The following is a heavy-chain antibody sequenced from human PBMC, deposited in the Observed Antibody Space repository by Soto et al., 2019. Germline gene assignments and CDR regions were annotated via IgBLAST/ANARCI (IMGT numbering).Heavy chain of an antibody. CDR3: AKDRYSGTYPTDFDY. D-gene: IGHD1-26*01. CDR1: GCPFSSYF. J-gene: IGHJ4*02. V-gene: IGHV3-30*18. CDR2: ISYDGGNE. Sequence: GGSLILSCAGSGCPFSSYFIHWVRQAPGKGLEWVALISYDGGNEKYTESVKDRFTISRDDSHNVAYLQMSSLRTEDTAMYYCAKDRYSGTYPTDFDYWGQGSLVNVSS.